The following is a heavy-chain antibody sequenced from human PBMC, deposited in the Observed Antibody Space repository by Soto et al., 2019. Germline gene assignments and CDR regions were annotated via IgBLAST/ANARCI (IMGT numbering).Heavy chain of an antibody. CDR3: ASGSTVINTLDF. V-gene: IGHV4-30-4*01. CDR1: GGSITSGDYY. CDR2: NYYGRST. J-gene: IGHJ4*02. Sequence: QVQLQESGPGLVKPSQTLSLTCTVSGGSITSGDYYWSWIRQPPGKGLEWVWYNYYGRSTYYNPSLGCRITISLDTAKNQFSLELTSVTAADTAVYYCASGSTVINTLDFWGQGTLVTVSS. D-gene: IGHD4-17*01.